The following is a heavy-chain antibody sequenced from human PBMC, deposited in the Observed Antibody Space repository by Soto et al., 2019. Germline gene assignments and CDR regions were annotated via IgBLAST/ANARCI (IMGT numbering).Heavy chain of an antibody. Sequence: QVKLVQSRAEVKKPGSSVRVSCKASEGTFNSYVVSWVRQAPGQGLQWMGGIIPLFGTTNYAHQLEGRVTITADTSTTTAYMGLSGLRPGDTAVYYCARGDTIFESSERYYHYGLDDWGQGTTVIVSS. CDR3: ARGDTIFESSERYYHYGLDD. V-gene: IGHV1-69*06. CDR2: IIPLFGTT. CDR1: EGTFNSYV. J-gene: IGHJ6*02. D-gene: IGHD3-3*01.